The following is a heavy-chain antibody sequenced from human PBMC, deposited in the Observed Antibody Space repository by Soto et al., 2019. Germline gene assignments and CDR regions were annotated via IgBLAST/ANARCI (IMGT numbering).Heavy chain of an antibody. CDR1: GFTFSSYG. CDR3: AKATEGYCSSTSCYDGADYYYGMDV. CDR2: ISYDGSNK. J-gene: IGHJ6*02. D-gene: IGHD2-2*01. V-gene: IGHV3-30*18. Sequence: QVQLVESGGGVVQPGRSLRLSCAASGFTFSSYGMHWVRQAPGKGLEWVAVISYDGSNKYYADSVKGRFTISRDNSKNTLYLQMNRLRAEDTAVYYCAKATEGYCSSTSCYDGADYYYGMDVWGQGTTVTVSS.